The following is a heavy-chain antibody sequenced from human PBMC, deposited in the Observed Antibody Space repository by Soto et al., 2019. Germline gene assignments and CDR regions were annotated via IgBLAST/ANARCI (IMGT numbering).Heavy chain of an antibody. V-gene: IGHV1-2*02. J-gene: IGHJ6*02. CDR2: IHPNTGGT. CDR3: ASDFRTRGWFRQAGNFAMDV. Sequence: QVQLVQSGAEVRKPGASVKVSCKASGYPYTNSYMHWVRQAPGQGLEWMGWIHPNTGGTNYAQKFQGRVTRPRDTSVSTVYMELNRLTSDDTAIYFCASDFRTRGWFRQAGNFAMDVWGQGTTVTVS. D-gene: IGHD6-19*01. CDR1: GYPYTNSY.